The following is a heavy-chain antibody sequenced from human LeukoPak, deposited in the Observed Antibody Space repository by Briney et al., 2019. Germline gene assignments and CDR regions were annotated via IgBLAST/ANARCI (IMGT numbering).Heavy chain of an antibody. CDR2: IHSDGSST. CDR3: ARDEGSTWQRFDP. CDR1: GFTFSSYW. V-gene: IGHV3-74*01. J-gene: IGHJ5*02. Sequence: GGSLRLSCAASGFTFSSYWMHWLRQAPGKGLVWVSRIHSDGSSTSYADSVKGRFTISRDNAKNTLYLQMNSLRAEDTAAYYCARDEGSTWQRFDPWGQGTLVTVSS. D-gene: IGHD6-13*01.